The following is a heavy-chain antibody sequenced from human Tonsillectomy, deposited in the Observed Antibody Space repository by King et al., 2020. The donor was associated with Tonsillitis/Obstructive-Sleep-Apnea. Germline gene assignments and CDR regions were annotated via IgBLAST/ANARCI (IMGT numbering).Heavy chain of an antibody. CDR1: GGTFSSYA. CDR2: IIPIFGTA. CDR3: ARDGPADYGDYVPFDY. J-gene: IGHJ4*02. Sequence: QLVQSGAEVKKPGSSVKVSCKASGGTFSSYAISWVRQAPGQGLEWMGGIIPIFGTANYAQKFQGRVTITADESTSTAYMELCSLRSEDTAVYYCARDGPADYGDYVPFDYWGQGTLVTVSS. D-gene: IGHD4-17*01. V-gene: IGHV1-69*01.